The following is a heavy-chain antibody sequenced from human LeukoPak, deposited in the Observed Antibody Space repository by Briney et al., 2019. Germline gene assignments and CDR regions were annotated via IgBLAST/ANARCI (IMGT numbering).Heavy chain of an antibody. Sequence: SETLSLTCTVSRGSISNCYWSWIRQPAGKGLEWIGRIYDSGSTEYNPSLRSRVIMSVDTSKNEFSLKLSSVTAADTAVYYCARTTGHYLFDQWGQGTLVIVSS. CDR2: IYDSGST. D-gene: IGHD3-3*01. J-gene: IGHJ4*02. CDR1: RGSISNCY. V-gene: IGHV4-4*07. CDR3: ARTTGHYLFDQ.